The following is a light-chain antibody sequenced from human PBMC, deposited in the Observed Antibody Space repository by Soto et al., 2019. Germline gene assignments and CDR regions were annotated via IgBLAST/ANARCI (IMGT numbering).Light chain of an antibody. CDR1: QSINKW. CDR3: QQYNIGYT. CDR2: DAA. V-gene: IGKV1-5*01. Sequence: IQMTQSPSTLSASVGDRVTITCRASQSINKWVAWFQQKSGRAPKLLIYDAATLQSGVPSRFSGTGSRTDYRLTISILQHEDFETYYCQQYNIGYTVGQGTRLDIK. J-gene: IGKJ2*01.